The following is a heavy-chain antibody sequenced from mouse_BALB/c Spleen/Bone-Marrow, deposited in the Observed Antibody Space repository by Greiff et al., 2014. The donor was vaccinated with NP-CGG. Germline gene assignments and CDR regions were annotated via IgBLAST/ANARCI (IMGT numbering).Heavy chain of an antibody. D-gene: IGHD6-1*01. CDR2: IRNKANGYTT. J-gene: IGHJ2*01. CDR3: ARDYNGYFDF. CDR1: GFTFTNYF. V-gene: IGHV7-3*02. Sequence: DVKLQESGGGLVQPGGSLGLSCTTSGFTFTNYFMTWVRQPPGKALEWLGFIRNKANGYTTEYNPSVKGRFTISRDNSQGIFYLQMNTLRAEDSAIYYCARDYNGYFDFWGQGTTLTVSS.